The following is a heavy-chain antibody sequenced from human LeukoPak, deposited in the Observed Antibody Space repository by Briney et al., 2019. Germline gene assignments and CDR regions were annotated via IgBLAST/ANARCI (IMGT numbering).Heavy chain of an antibody. CDR3: ARHLRLWQNWFDP. CDR2: IYPGDSDT. CDR1: GYSFTNYW. V-gene: IGHV5-51*01. D-gene: IGHD5-18*01. Sequence: GESLKISCKGSGYSFTNYWIGWVRQMPGKGPEWMAIIYPGDSDTRYSPSFQGQVTISADKSISTAYLQWSSLKASETAMYYCARHLRLWQNWFDPWGQGTLVTVSS. J-gene: IGHJ5*02.